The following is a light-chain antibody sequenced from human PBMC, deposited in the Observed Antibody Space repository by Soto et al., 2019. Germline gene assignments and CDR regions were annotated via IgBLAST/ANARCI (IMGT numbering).Light chain of an antibody. V-gene: IGLV1-44*01. CDR1: SSNIGSNT. J-gene: IGLJ2*01. Sequence: QLVLTQPPSASGTPGQWVTISCSGSSSNIGSNTVNWYQQLPGTAPKPLIYSNNQRPSGVPDRFSGSKSGTSASLAISGLQSEDEADYYCASWDDSLNGVVFGGGTKLTVL. CDR3: ASWDDSLNGVV. CDR2: SNN.